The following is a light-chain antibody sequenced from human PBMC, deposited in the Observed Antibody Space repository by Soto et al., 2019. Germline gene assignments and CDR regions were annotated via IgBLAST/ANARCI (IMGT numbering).Light chain of an antibody. J-gene: IGKJ4*01. CDR3: QQVNVYPST. CDR1: QGISSY. V-gene: IGKV1-9*01. Sequence: IQLTQSPSSLSASVGDRVTITCRASQGISSYLGWYQQKPGKAPNLLIYDASTLHSGVPSRFSGGGSGTDFTLTISSLQPEDFATYYCQQVNVYPSTVGGGTKVDNK. CDR2: DAS.